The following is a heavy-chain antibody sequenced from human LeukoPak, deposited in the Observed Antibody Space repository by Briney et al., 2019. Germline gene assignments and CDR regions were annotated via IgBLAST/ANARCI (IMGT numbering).Heavy chain of an antibody. Sequence: SETLSLTCAVYGGSFSGYYWSWIRQPPGKGLEWIGEINHSGSTNYNPSLKSRVTISVDTSKNQFSLKLSSVTAADTAVYYCARNGYYDSSGYLWGQGTLVTVSS. CDR2: INHSGST. J-gene: IGHJ5*02. CDR1: GGSFSGYY. V-gene: IGHV4-34*01. CDR3: ARNGYYDSSGYL. D-gene: IGHD3-22*01.